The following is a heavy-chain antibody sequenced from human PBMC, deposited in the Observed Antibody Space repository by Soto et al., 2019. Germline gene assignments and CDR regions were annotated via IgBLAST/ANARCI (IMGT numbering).Heavy chain of an antibody. CDR2: IDPSRGGT. CDR3: ARDRVDCSGGNCWRSVEDT. Sequence: QVQLVQSGAEVKKPGASVKVSCKASGYTFTIYYMHWVRQAPGQGLEWMGIIDPSRGGTSYAQKFQGRLTMTRDTSTSTVYMELSSLRSEDTAVYYCARDRVDCSGGNCWRSVEDTWGQGTLVTVSS. D-gene: IGHD2-15*01. J-gene: IGHJ5*02. CDR1: GYTFTIYY. V-gene: IGHV1-46*01.